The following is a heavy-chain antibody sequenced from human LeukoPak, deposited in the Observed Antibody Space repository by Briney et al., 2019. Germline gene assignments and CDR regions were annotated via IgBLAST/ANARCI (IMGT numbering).Heavy chain of an antibody. CDR2: INQDGSAK. V-gene: IGHV3-7*01. D-gene: IGHD5-18*01. CDR1: GFTFSDCW. Sequence: GGSLRLSCAASGFTFSDCWMTWVRQAPGKELEWEANINQDGSAKNYVDSVKGRFTISRDNAKNSVYLQMNSLRAEDTAVYYCARLKGNSARFDYWGQGTLVTVSS. CDR3: ARLKGNSARFDY. J-gene: IGHJ4*02.